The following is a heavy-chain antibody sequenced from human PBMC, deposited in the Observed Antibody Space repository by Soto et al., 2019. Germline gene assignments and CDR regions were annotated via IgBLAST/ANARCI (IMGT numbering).Heavy chain of an antibody. D-gene: IGHD3-22*01. CDR1: GVTFSSYA. CDR3: AVGRHKTSGSNTWFDP. Sequence: GGSLRLSCAASGVTFSSYAMNWVRQAPGKGLEWVSTISNTGGGTFYAGSVRGRFTISRDNSNNTLYLQMHRLRADDSAIYFCAVGRHKTSGSNTWFDPWGRGTQVTVSS. J-gene: IGHJ5*02. CDR2: ISNTGGGT. V-gene: IGHV3-23*01.